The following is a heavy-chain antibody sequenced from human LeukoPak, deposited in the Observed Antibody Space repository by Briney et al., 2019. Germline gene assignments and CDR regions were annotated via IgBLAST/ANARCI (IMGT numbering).Heavy chain of an antibody. CDR1: GXSFITYW. J-gene: IGHJ1*01. Sequence: RGESLKISCKASGXSFITYWIGWVRQMPGKGLEGMGIIYPADSQTRYSPSFQGQVTISADKSISTAYLQWSSLEASDTAIYYCARPACSSTSCYLYFQHWGQGTLVTVSS. CDR2: IYPADSQT. D-gene: IGHD2-2*01. CDR3: ARPACSSTSCYLYFQH. V-gene: IGHV5-51*01.